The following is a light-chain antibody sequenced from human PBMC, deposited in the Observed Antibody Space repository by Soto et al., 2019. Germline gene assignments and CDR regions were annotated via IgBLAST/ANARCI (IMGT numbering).Light chain of an antibody. CDR2: STS. Sequence: DIQMTQSPSSLSASVGDRVTITCRASQDIRHHLAWFQQKSGKAPKSLIHSTSTLQSGVPSRFSGSQSWTDFTLTISDLQPEDFATYYCQQHDTYPFTFGGGTKVDIK. CDR3: QQHDTYPFT. CDR1: QDIRHH. J-gene: IGKJ4*01. V-gene: IGKV1-16*01.